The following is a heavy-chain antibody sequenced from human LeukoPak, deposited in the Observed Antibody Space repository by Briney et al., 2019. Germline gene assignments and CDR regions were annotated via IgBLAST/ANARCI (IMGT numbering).Heavy chain of an antibody. V-gene: IGHV3-23*01. CDR2: ISGGGGST. CDR1: GFTFSSYA. J-gene: IGHJ5*02. CDR3: AAKYDILTGYYQGFDP. D-gene: IGHD3-9*01. Sequence: GGSLRLSCAASGFTFSSYAMSWVRQAPGKGLEWVSAISGGGGSTYYADSVKGRFTISRDNSKNTLYLQMNSLRAEDTAVYYCAAKYDILTGYYQGFDPWGQGTLVTVSS.